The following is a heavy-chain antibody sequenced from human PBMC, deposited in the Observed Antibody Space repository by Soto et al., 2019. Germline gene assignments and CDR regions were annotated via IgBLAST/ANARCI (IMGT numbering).Heavy chain of an antibody. Sequence: GASVKVSCKASGYTFISYGISWVRQATGQGLEWMGWINANNGNTSYAQKFQGRVTMTRNTSISTAYMELSSLRSEDTAVYYCARTLYGDNVDYWGQGTLVTVSS. CDR1: GYTFISYG. V-gene: IGHV1-8*01. CDR2: INANNGNT. CDR3: ARTLYGDNVDY. J-gene: IGHJ4*02. D-gene: IGHD4-17*01.